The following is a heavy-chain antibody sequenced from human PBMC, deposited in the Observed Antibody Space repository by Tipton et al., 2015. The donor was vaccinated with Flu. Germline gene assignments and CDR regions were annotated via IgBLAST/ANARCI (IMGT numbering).Heavy chain of an antibody. CDR1: GFIFDNFA. V-gene: IGHV3-43*02. J-gene: IGHJ5*02. Sequence: SLRLSCAASGFIFDNFAMHWVRQVPGKSLEWVALINGDDASTHYAPSVRGRFTISRDNRNNSLYLQMHSLTTEDTAFYYCAKDIRGRDGYIHDAWGRGTLVTVSP. CDR3: AKDIRGRDGYIHDA. D-gene: IGHD5-24*01. CDR2: INGDDAST.